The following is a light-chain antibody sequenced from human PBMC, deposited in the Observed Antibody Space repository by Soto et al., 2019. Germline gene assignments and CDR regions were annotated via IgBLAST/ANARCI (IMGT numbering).Light chain of an antibody. CDR1: QSVSNNY. Sequence: EILLTQSPGTLSLSPGERATLSCGASQSVSNNYLAWYQQKPGQAPRLLIYGASNRATGIPDRFSGSASGTDFTLTISRMEPEDSAVYYCQQYGSSGTFGHGTKVDIK. V-gene: IGKV3-20*01. CDR2: GAS. CDR3: QQYGSSGT. J-gene: IGKJ1*01.